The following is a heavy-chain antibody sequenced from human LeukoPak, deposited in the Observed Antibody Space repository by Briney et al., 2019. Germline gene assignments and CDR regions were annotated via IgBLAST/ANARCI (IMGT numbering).Heavy chain of an antibody. CDR3: GRDPYYDSLDY. V-gene: IGHV3-7*01. CDR2: IKDDGTEK. D-gene: IGHD3-22*01. J-gene: IGHJ4*02. Sequence: GGSLRLSCAASGFTFSGYAMNWVRQAPGKGLEWVANIKDDGTEKYYVDSVKGRSTISRDNAKNSLYLQMNSLRAEDTAVYYCGRDPYYDSLDYWGQGTLVTVSS. CDR1: GFTFSGYA.